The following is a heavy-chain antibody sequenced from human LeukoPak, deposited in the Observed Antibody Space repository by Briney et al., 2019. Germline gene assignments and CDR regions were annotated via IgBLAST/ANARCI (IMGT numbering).Heavy chain of an antibody. CDR3: ARGPPHLTIVVVNPFDY. V-gene: IGHV4-34*01. J-gene: IGHJ4*02. CDR2: INHSGST. CDR1: GGSFSGYY. D-gene: IGHD3-22*01. Sequence: SEALSLTCAVYGGSFSGYYWSWIRQPPGKGLEWIGEINHSGSTNYNPSLKSRVTISVDTSKNQFSLKLSSVTAADTAVYYCARGPPHLTIVVVNPFDYWGQGTLVTVSS.